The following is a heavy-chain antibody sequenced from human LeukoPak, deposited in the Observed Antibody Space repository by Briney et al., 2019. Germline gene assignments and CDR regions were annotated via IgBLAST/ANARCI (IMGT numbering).Heavy chain of an antibody. CDR1: GYTFTTYA. J-gene: IGHJ4*02. V-gene: IGHV7-4-1*02. D-gene: IGHD6-19*01. CDR3: ARLPVAGTEYLDY. Sequence: ASVKVSCKASGYTFTTYAMNWVRQGPGQGLEWMGWINTNTGNPTYAQGFTGRFVFSLDTSVSTAYLQISSLKAEDTAVYYCARLPVAGTEYLDYWGQGTLVTVSS. CDR2: INTNTGNP.